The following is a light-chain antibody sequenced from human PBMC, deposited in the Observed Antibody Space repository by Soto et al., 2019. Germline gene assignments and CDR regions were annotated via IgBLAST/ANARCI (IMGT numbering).Light chain of an antibody. CDR2: DAS. Sequence: DILMTQSPSTLSASVGDRVTITCRASQSISSWLAWYQQKPGKAPKLLIYDASSLESGVPSRFSGSGSATEFTLTISSLQPDDFATYYCQQYNNYWTFGQGTRVEIK. CDR3: QQYNNYWT. J-gene: IGKJ1*01. V-gene: IGKV1-5*01. CDR1: QSISSW.